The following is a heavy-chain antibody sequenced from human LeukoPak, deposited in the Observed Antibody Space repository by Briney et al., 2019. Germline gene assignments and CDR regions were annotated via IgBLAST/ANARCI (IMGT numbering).Heavy chain of an antibody. V-gene: IGHV3-48*01. CDR3: ARDKYSYGYYAFDI. CDR1: GFTFSSYG. CDR2: ISSSSSTI. J-gene: IGHJ3*02. Sequence: GGSLRLSCAASGFTFSSYGMHWVRQAPGKGLEWVSYISSSSSTIYYADSVKGRFTISRDNAKNSLYLQMNSLRAEDTAVYYCARDKYSYGYYAFDIWGQGTMVTVSS. D-gene: IGHD5-18*01.